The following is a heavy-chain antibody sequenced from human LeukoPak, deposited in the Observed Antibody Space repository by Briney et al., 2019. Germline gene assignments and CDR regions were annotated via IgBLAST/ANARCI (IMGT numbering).Heavy chain of an antibody. CDR3: ARESSTVTTPFDY. J-gene: IGHJ4*02. CDR2: IIPIFGTA. V-gene: IGHV1-69*13. D-gene: IGHD4-17*01. CDR1: GYTFTSYY. Sequence: ASVKVSCKASGYTFTSYYMHWVRQAPGQGLEWMGGIIPIFGTANYAQKFQGRVTITADESTSTAYMELSSLRSEDTAVYYCARESSTVTTPFDYWGQGTLVTVSS.